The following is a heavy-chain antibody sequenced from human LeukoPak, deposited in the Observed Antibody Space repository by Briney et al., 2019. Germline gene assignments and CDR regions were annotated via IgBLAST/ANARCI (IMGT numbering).Heavy chain of an antibody. V-gene: IGHV1-24*01. CDR1: GYTLTELS. J-gene: IGHJ4*02. CDR2: FDPEDGET. Sequence: GASVKVSCKVSGYTLTELSMHWVRQAPGKGLEWMGGFDPEDGETIYAQKFQGRVTMTRDTSISTAYMELSRLRSDDTAVYYCARDKYDFWRGLIDYWGQGTLVTVSS. CDR3: ARDKYDFWRGLIDY. D-gene: IGHD3-3*01.